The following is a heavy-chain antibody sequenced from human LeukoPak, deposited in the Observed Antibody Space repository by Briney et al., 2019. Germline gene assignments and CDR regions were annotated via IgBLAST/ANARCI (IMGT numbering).Heavy chain of an antibody. D-gene: IGHD3-22*01. CDR1: GFTFSSYS. V-gene: IGHV3-53*01. CDR2: MCDVGRI. Sequence: PGGSLRLSCAASGFTFSSYSMNWVRQAPGKGLEWVSLMCDVGRIYYADSVRGRFTISRDISSNTLYLEMSSLRAEDTARYYCARAPPYYYDSRGYHYERGNYHYGMDVWGQGTTVIVS. CDR3: ARAPPYYYDSRGYHYERGNYHYGMDV. J-gene: IGHJ6*02.